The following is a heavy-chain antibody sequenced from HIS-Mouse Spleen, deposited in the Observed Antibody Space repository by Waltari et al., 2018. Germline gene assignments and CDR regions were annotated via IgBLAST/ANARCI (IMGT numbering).Heavy chain of an antibody. J-gene: IGHJ4*02. D-gene: IGHD1-26*01. CDR3: ASRPRVGTLGVIDY. V-gene: IGHV4-34*01. Sequence: QVQLQQWGAGLLKPSETLSLTCAVYGGSFSGYSWSRIRQPPGKGLEWIGEINHSGSTNYNPSLKSRVTISVDTSKNQFSLKLSSVTAADTAVYYCASRPRVGTLGVIDYWGQGTLVTVSS. CDR2: INHSGST. CDR1: GGSFSGYS.